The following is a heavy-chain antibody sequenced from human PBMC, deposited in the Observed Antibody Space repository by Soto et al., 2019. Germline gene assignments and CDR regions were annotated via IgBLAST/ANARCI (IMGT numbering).Heavy chain of an antibody. CDR1: GFTFSSYA. Sequence: PGGSLRFSCAASGFTFSSYAMSWVRQAPGKGLEWVSAISGSGGSTYYADSVKGRFTISRDNSKNTLYLQMNSLRAEYTAVYYCAKFESEVAATRPSDYWGQGTLVTVSS. D-gene: IGHD2-15*01. J-gene: IGHJ4*02. CDR3: AKFESEVAATRPSDY. CDR2: ISGSGGST. V-gene: IGHV3-23*01.